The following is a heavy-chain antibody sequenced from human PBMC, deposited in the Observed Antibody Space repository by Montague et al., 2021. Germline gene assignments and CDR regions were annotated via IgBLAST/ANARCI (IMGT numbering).Heavy chain of an antibody. CDR3: ARIGGGDYSVS. Sequence: SETLSLTCNVSGYSITSGYYCGWSRQSPERDLQWIGSGYHTGGTHYSQSLKRRVTTSVATTKNQVSLLLNSVIAADTALYYCARIGGGDYSVSWGQGIMVTVSP. V-gene: IGHV4-38-2*02. CDR2: GYHTGGT. J-gene: IGHJ4*02. D-gene: IGHD3-16*01. CDR1: GYSITSGYY.